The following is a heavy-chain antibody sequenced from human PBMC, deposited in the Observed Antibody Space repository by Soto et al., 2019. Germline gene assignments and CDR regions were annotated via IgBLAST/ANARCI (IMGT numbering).Heavy chain of an antibody. Sequence: GGSLRLSCAASGFTFSSYAMHWVRQAPGKGLEWVAVISYDGSNKYYADSVKGLFTISRDNSKNTLYLQIISLRAEDTAVSYCARCLGVTPTIDNYDFDILGQGTMVTVSS. CDR2: ISYDGSNK. CDR1: GFTFSSYA. D-gene: IGHD2-8*01. J-gene: IGHJ3*02. V-gene: IGHV3-30*04. CDR3: ARCLGVTPTIDNYDFDI.